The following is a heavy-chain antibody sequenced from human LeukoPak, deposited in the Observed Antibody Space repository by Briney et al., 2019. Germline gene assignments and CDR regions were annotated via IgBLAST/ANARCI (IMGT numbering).Heavy chain of an antibody. CDR3: ATYCSSTSCQNEGFDY. J-gene: IGHJ4*02. Sequence: SETLSLTCTVSGGSISSGDYYWSWIRQPPGKGLEWIVYIYYSESTYYNPSLKSRVTISVDTSKHQFSLKLSSVTAADTAVYYCATYCSSTSCQNEGFDYWGQGTLVTVSS. V-gene: IGHV4-30-4*08. CDR1: GGSISSGDYY. CDR2: IYYSEST. D-gene: IGHD2-2*01.